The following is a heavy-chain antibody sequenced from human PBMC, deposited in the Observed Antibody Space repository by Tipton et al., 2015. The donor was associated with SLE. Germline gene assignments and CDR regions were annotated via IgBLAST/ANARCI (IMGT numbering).Heavy chain of an antibody. J-gene: IGHJ6*02. CDR1: GGSFSGYY. D-gene: IGHD2-15*01. CDR2: INHSGST. CDR3: TRGPYCSVDSCYRGMDV. Sequence: TLSLTCAVYGGSFSGYYWSWIRQPPGKGLEWIGEINHSGSTNYNPSLKSRVTISVDTSKNQFSLNLRSVTAAGTAVYYCTRGPYCSVDSCYRGMDVWGQGTTVAVSS. V-gene: IGHV4-34*01.